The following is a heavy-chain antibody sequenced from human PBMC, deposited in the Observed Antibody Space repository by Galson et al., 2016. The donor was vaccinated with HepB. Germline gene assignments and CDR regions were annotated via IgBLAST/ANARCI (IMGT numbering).Heavy chain of an antibody. CDR2: IDYIGGT. CDR1: GASISSYY. V-gene: IGHV4-59*01. D-gene: IGHD3-16*01. CDR3: ARVWGSMLYYFDF. J-gene: IGHJ4*02. Sequence: SETLSLTCTVSGASISSYYWTWIRQPPGKGLEWIGYIDYIGGTDYIPSLKSRVTISEDTSKNQFSLELSSVTAADTAVYYCARVWGSMLYYFDFWGQGTLVTVYS.